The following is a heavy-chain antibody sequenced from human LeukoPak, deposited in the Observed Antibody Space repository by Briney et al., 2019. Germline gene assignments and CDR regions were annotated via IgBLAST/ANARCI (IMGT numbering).Heavy chain of an antibody. Sequence: TSETLSLTCTVSGGSISSYYWSWIRQPPGKGLEWIGYIYYSGSTNYNPSLKSRVTISVDTSKTQFSLKLSSVTAAHTAVYYCARQYGGNAHCDYWGQGTLVTVSS. V-gene: IGHV4-59*08. D-gene: IGHD4-23*01. CDR2: IYYSGST. J-gene: IGHJ4*02. CDR3: ARQYGGNAHCDY. CDR1: GGSISSYY.